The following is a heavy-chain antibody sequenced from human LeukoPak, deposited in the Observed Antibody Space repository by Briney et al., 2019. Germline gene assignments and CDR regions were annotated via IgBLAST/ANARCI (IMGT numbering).Heavy chain of an antibody. CDR1: GGTFSSYA. Sequence: GASVKVSCKASGGTFSSYAISWVRQAPGQGLEWMGGIIPIFGTANYAQKFQGRVTITADESTSTAYMELSSLRSEDTAVYYCARDPCSGCPLGDYFDYWGQGTLVTVSS. D-gene: IGHD6-19*01. CDR2: IIPIFGTA. V-gene: IGHV1-69*13. J-gene: IGHJ4*02. CDR3: ARDPCSGCPLGDYFDY.